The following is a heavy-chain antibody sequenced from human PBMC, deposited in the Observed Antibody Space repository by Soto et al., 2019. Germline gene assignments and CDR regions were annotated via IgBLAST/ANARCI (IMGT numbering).Heavy chain of an antibody. CDR3: AGEYYYDSSGYYYGPSYYYYYGMDV. CDR1: DVSTSNFF. Sequence: SETLSLTCTVSDVSTSNFFWKWFRQPPGKGLEWIGNIHSSGTTNYNPSLESRVTISVDTSKSQCSLKMNSVTAADTAVYYCAGEYYYDSSGYYYGPSYYYYYGMDVWGQGTTVTVSS. D-gene: IGHD3-22*01. V-gene: IGHV4-59*08. J-gene: IGHJ6*02. CDR2: IHSSGTT.